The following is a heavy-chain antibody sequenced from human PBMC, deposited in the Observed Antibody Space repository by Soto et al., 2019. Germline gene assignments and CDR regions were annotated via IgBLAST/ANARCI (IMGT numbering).Heavy chain of an antibody. D-gene: IGHD6-13*01. Sequence: QVQLQQWGAGLLKPSETLSLTCAVYGGSFSGYYWSWIRQPPGKGLEWIGEINHSGSTNYNPSLKSRVTISVDTSKNQFSLKLSSVTAADTAVYYCARDKIRKQPGGMDVWGQGTTVTVSS. J-gene: IGHJ6*02. CDR2: INHSGST. V-gene: IGHV4-34*01. CDR3: ARDKIRKQPGGMDV. CDR1: GGSFSGYY.